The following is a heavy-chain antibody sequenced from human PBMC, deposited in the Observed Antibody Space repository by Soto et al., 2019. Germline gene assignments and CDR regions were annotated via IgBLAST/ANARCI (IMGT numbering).Heavy chain of an antibody. V-gene: IGHV1-18*01. CDR1: GYTFTSYG. CDR2: ISAYNGNT. Sequence: ASVKVSCKASGYTFTSYGISWVRQAPGQGLEWMGWISAYNGNTNYAQKLQGRVTITTDTSTSTAYMELRSLRSDDTAVYYCAIRRALWFGELSTESYYYYGMDVWGQGTTVTVSS. CDR3: AIRRALWFGELSTESYYYYGMDV. D-gene: IGHD3-10*01. J-gene: IGHJ6*02.